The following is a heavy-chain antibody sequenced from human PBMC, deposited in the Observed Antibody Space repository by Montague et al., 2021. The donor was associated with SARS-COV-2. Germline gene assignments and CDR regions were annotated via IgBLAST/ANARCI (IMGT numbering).Heavy chain of an antibody. CDR3: ANWEN. D-gene: IGHD1-26*01. J-gene: IGHJ4*02. V-gene: IGHV3-30*18. CDR2: FSFVGSNR. CDR1: GLSVGNSN. Sequence: YLRLSCAASGLSVGNSNMHWVRQAPGKGLEWVAVFSFVGSNRYYADSVKGRFTISRDDSENKLHLQMNSLRPEDTAVYYCANWENWGQGTLVIVSS.